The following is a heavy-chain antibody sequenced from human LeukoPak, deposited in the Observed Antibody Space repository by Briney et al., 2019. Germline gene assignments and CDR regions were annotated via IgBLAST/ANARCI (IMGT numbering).Heavy chain of an antibody. CDR1: GFIFNKYA. J-gene: IGHJ4*02. CDR3: AKTSGPGSYYPVDH. Sequence: GGSLRLSCAASGFIFNKYAMSWVRQAPGKGLEWLSNISGGGGGTDYTDSVKGRFTTSRDNSQNTLYLQMNSLRLEDTAVYYCAKTSGPGSYYPVDHWGQGTLVTVSS. V-gene: IGHV3-23*01. D-gene: IGHD3-10*01. CDR2: ISGGGGGT.